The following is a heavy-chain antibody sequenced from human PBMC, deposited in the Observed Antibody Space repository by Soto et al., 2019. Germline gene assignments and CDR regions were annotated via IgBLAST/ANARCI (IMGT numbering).Heavy chain of an antibody. CDR1: GFTFSNFA. CDR3: AKAYDYIWGSDPRELDY. CDR2: ISRTGGAA. Sequence: EVQLLESGGGLVQPGGSLRLSCAASGFTFSNFAMFWVRQAPGKGPEWVSSISRTGGAAHYADSVNGRFTISRDNSKNTLFLQMDSLRAEDTAVYSCAKAYDYIWGSDPRELDYWGQGTLVTVSS. D-gene: IGHD3-16*02. J-gene: IGHJ4*02. V-gene: IGHV3-23*01.